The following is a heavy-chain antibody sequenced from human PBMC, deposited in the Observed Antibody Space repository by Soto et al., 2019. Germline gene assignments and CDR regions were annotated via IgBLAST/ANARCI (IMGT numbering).Heavy chain of an antibody. CDR3: ASYYYDSSGYYSLDAFGI. J-gene: IGHJ3*02. Sequence: WASVKASCKGSGYTFTSDDGNWVRQATGQGLEWMGWMNPNSGNTGYAQKFQGRVTMTRNTSISTAYMELSSLRSEDTAVYYCASYYYDSSGYYSLDAFGIWGQGTMVTVSS. V-gene: IGHV1-8*01. D-gene: IGHD3-22*01. CDR1: GYTFTSDD. CDR2: MNPNSGNT.